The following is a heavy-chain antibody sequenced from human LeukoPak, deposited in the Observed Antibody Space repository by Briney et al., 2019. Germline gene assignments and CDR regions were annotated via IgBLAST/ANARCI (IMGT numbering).Heavy chain of an antibody. D-gene: IGHD6-13*01. Sequence: ASVKVSCKASGYTFTSYGISWVRQAPGQGLEWMGWISAYNGNTNYAQKLQGRVTMTTDTSTSTAYVELRSLRSDDTAVYYCARDQTRYSSSWYLANYWGQGTLVTVSS. CDR3: ARDQTRYSSSWYLANY. CDR2: ISAYNGNT. J-gene: IGHJ4*02. V-gene: IGHV1-18*01. CDR1: GYTFTSYG.